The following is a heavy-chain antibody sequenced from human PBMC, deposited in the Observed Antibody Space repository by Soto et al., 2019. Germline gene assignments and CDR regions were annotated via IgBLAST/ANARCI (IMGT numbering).Heavy chain of an antibody. CDR2: IYTGGNT. D-gene: IGHD7-27*01. J-gene: IGHJ4*02. Sequence: QVQLQESGPGLVEPSQTLSLTCTVSGGSIRSDDYCWSWIRQPPDKGLEWIGHIYTGGNTYSSPSFKSRITISVDTSETQFSLKLSSVTAADTAVYFCARGPSGDKLHYWGQGILVTVSS. V-gene: IGHV4-30-4*01. CDR3: ARGPSGDKLHY. CDR1: GGSIRSDDYC.